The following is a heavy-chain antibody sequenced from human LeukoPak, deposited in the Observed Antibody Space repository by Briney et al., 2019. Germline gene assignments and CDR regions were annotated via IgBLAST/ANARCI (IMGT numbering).Heavy chain of an antibody. V-gene: IGHV4-34*01. CDR1: GGSFSGYY. D-gene: IGHD3-10*01. CDR2: INHSGST. Sequence: SETLSLTCAVYGGSFSGYYWSWIRQPPGKGLEWIGEINHSGSTNYNPSLKSRVTISVDTSKNQFSLKLSSVTAADTAVYYCARGRGGFTMVRGVMGPSAFDIWGQGTMVTVSS. J-gene: IGHJ3*02. CDR3: ARGRGGFTMVRGVMGPSAFDI.